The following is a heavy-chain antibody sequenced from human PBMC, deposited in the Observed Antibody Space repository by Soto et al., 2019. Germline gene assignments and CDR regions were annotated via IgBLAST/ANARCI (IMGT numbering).Heavy chain of an antibody. Sequence: GGSLRLSCAASGFTFDDYAMHWVRQAPGKGLEWVSGISWNSGSIGYADSVKGRFTISRDNAKNSLYLQMNSLRAEDTALYYCAKARGGVVVAAVFDYWGQGTLVTVSS. J-gene: IGHJ4*02. CDR3: AKARGGVVVAAVFDY. CDR2: ISWNSGSI. CDR1: GFTFDDYA. V-gene: IGHV3-9*01. D-gene: IGHD2-15*01.